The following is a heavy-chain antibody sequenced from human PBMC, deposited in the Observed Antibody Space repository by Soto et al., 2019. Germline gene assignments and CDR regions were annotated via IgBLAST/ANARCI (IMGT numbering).Heavy chain of an antibody. CDR1: GGTFSSYT. D-gene: IGHD6-13*01. J-gene: IGHJ5*02. CDR3: ASDPVTAAANNWFDP. CDR2: IIPILGIA. V-gene: IGHV1-69*02. Sequence: QVQLVQSGAEVKKPGSSVKVSCKASGGTFSSYTISWVRQAPGQGLEWMGRIIPILGIANYSQKFQGRVTITADKSTSTAYMELSILRSEDTAVYYCASDPVTAAANNWFDPWGQGTLVTVSS.